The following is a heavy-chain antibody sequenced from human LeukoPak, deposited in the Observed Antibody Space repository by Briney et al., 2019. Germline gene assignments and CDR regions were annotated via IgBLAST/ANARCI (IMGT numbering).Heavy chain of an antibody. CDR2: IHHSGTT. D-gene: IGHD6-13*01. CDR3: ARNGWYSADY. CDR1: GDSISSVYW. Sequence: SETLSLTCVVSGDSISSVYWWSWVRQPPGKGLEWLGEIHHSGTTNYNPSLKSRVVISLDKSKNQFSLKLDSVTAADTAVYHCARNGWYSADYWGQGTLVTVSS. V-gene: IGHV4/OR15-8*02. J-gene: IGHJ4*02.